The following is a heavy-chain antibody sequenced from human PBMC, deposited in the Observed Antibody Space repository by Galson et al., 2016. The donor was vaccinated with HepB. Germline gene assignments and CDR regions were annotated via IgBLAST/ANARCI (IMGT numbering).Heavy chain of an antibody. J-gene: IGHJ5*01. CDR3: TKDNCNSVDS. CDR1: RFTFTSYD. CDR2: ISGSGDAT. Sequence: SLRLSCAASRFTFTSYDMSWVRQAPGKGLEWVSTISGSGDATYYADSVKGRFTISRDNSENTLFLQMNSLRAEDTAVYFGTKDNCNSVDSWGQGTPVTVSS. V-gene: IGHV3-23*01. D-gene: IGHD1-7*01.